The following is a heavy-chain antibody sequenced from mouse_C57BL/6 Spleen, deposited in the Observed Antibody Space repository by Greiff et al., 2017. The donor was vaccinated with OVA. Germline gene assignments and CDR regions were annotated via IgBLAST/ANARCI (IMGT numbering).Heavy chain of an antibody. CDR3: ARYQYWDGPYYFDY. CDR2: INPSTGGT. V-gene: IGHV1-42*01. D-gene: IGHD4-1*01. CDR1: GYSFTGYY. Sequence: EVQLQQSGPELVKPGASVKISCKASGYSFTGYYMNWVKQSPEKSLEWIGEINPSTGGTTYNQKFKAKATLTVDKSSSTAYMQLKSLTSEDSAVYYCARYQYWDGPYYFDYWGQGTTLTVSS. J-gene: IGHJ2*01.